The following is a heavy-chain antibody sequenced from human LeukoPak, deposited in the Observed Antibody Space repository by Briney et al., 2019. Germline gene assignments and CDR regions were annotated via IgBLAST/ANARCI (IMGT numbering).Heavy chain of an antibody. Sequence: GASVKVSCKASGYTFTSYAMHWVRQAPGQRLEWMGWINASNGNTKYSQEFQGRVTITRDTSASTAYMELSSLRSEDMAVYYCARGDHRDMNSGWYDWFDPWGQGTLVTVSS. V-gene: IGHV1-3*03. CDR1: GYTFTSYA. J-gene: IGHJ5*02. CDR3: ARGDHRDMNSGWYDWFDP. CDR2: INASNGNT. D-gene: IGHD6-19*01.